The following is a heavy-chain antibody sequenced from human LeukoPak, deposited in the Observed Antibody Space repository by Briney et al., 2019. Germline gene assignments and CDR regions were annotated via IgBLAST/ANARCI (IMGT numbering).Heavy chain of an antibody. CDR1: GGSVSSDSYF. Sequence: SETLSLTCSVSGGSVSSDSYFWNWVRQPPGKGLEWIGYIYSSGSTNYNRSLKSRVTISLDTSKNQFSLKLSSVTAADTAVYYCASGDNDPLFDYWGQGTLVTVSS. CDR2: IYSSGST. D-gene: IGHD1-1*01. J-gene: IGHJ4*02. V-gene: IGHV4-61*01. CDR3: ASGDNDPLFDY.